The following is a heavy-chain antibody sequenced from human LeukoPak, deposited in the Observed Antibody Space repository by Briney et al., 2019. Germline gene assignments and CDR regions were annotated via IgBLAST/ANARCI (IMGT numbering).Heavy chain of an antibody. CDR1: GGTFSSDT. V-gene: IGHV1-69*05. D-gene: IGHD6-6*01. Sequence: SVKVSCKASGGTFSSDTISWVRQAPGQGLEWMGGIIPIFGTANYAQKFQGRVTITTDESTSTAYMELSSLRSEDTAVYYCAREQQIVNYMDVWGKGTTVTVSS. CDR2: IIPIFGTA. J-gene: IGHJ6*03. CDR3: AREQQIVNYMDV.